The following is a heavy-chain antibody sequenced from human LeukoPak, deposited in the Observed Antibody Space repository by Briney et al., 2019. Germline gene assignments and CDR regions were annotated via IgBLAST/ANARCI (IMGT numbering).Heavy chain of an antibody. J-gene: IGHJ4*02. Sequence: SETLSLTCTVSGASITSGSYLWVWVRQPPEKGLEWIGYIYYSGSTNYNPSLKSRVTISVDTSKNQFSLKLSSVTAADTAVYYCARARSGTFSLFDYWGQGTLVTVSS. D-gene: IGHD1-26*01. V-gene: IGHV4-61*01. CDR1: GASITSGSYL. CDR2: IYYSGST. CDR3: ARARSGTFSLFDY.